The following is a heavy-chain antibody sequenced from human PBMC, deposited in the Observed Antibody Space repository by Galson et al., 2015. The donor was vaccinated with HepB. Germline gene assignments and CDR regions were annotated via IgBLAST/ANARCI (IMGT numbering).Heavy chain of an antibody. CDR2: IIQDGSAK. CDR3: ARGSGSSSGLYLDY. Sequence: SLRLSCAASGFTFTNYYMSWVRQAPGKGLEWVANIIQDGSAKTHVDSVKGRFTISRDNAKNSLYLQMNSLRAEDTALYYCARGSGSSSGLYLDYWGQGTLVTVSS. D-gene: IGHD6-6*01. J-gene: IGHJ4*02. CDR1: GFTFTNYY. V-gene: IGHV3-7*03.